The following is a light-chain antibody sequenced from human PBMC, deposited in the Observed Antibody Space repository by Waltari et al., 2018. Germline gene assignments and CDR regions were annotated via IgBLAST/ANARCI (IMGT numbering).Light chain of an antibody. CDR1: QSVSSSS. CDR3: QQYGSSPRT. J-gene: IGKJ2*01. CDR2: GAT. V-gene: IGKV3-20*01. Sequence: ELVLTQSPDTLSLSPGERATLSCRASQSVSSSSLAWYQQKPGQAPRLLIYGATSNSTGIPERFSGSGSGTHFTLTISRLEPEDFAVYYCQQYGSSPRTFGQGTKLEIK.